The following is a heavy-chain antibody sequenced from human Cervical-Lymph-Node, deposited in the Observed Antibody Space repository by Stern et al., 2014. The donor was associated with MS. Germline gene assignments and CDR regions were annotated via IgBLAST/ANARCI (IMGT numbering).Heavy chain of an antibody. D-gene: IGHD4-17*01. CDR1: GYTFTRYP. Sequence: QVQLVQSGSELKKPGASVKVSCKASGYTFTRYPMNWVRQAPGQGLEWMGLLNANPGSAAYAQVFTGRFVFSLASSGNTAYVQIKAEDTAVYYCTRVWSHYGDFGMDLWGQGTPVTLSS. CDR2: LNANPGSA. CDR3: TRVWSHYGDFGMDL. J-gene: IGHJ6*02. V-gene: IGHV7-4-1*01.